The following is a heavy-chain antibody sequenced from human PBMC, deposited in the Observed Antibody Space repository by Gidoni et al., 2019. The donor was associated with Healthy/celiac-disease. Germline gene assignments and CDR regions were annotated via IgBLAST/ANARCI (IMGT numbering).Heavy chain of an antibody. CDR2: IYPGDSDT. CDR3: ARVSQRSGYSSGWYYFDY. Sequence: EVQLVQSGAEVKKPGESLKISCKGSGYSFTSYWLGWVRQMPGKGLEWMGIIYPGDSDTRYSPSFQGQVTISADKSISTAYLQWSSLKASDTAMYYCARVSQRSGYSSGWYYFDYWGQGTLVTVSS. J-gene: IGHJ4*02. V-gene: IGHV5-51*01. CDR1: GYSFTSYW. D-gene: IGHD6-19*01.